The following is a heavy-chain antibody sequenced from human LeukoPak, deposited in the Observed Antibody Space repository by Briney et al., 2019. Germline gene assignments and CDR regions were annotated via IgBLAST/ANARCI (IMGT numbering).Heavy chain of an antibody. CDR3: ARERITMIVVVIGPDAFDI. CDR2: ISAYNGNT. V-gene: IGHV1-18*01. D-gene: IGHD3-22*01. J-gene: IGHJ3*02. CDR1: GYTFTSYG. Sequence: ASVKVSCKASGYTFTSYGISWVRQAPGQGLEWMGWISAYNGNTNYAQKLQGRVTMTTDTSTSTAYMELRSLRSDDTAVYYCARERITMIVVVIGPDAFDIWGQGTMVTVSS.